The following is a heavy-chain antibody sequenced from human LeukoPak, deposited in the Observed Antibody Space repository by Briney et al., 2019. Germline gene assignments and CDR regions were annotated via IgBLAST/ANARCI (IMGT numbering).Heavy chain of an antibody. V-gene: IGHV3-21*01. CDR1: GFTFSSYS. D-gene: IGHD2-15*01. Sequence: GGSLRLSCAASGFTFSSYSMNWVRQAPGKGLEWVSSISSSSSYIYYADSVKGRFTISRDNANNSLYLQMNSLRAEDTAVYYCARVEGWPIVVVVAATTHAFDIWGQGTMVTVSS. J-gene: IGHJ3*02. CDR2: ISSSSSYI. CDR3: ARVEGWPIVVVVAATTHAFDI.